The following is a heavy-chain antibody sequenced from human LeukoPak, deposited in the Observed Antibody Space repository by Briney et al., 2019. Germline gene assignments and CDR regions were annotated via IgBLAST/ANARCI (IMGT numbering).Heavy chain of an antibody. CDR2: IYHSGST. Sequence: SETLSLTCAVSGGSISSSNWWSWVRQPPGKGLEWIGEIYHSGSTNYNPSLKSRVTISVDKSKNQFSLKPSSVTAADTAVYYCARGTGIAVAGTFFYYYYGMDVWGQGTTVTVSS. CDR3: ARGTGIAVAGTFFYYYYGMDV. V-gene: IGHV4-4*02. J-gene: IGHJ6*02. D-gene: IGHD6-19*01. CDR1: GGSISSSNW.